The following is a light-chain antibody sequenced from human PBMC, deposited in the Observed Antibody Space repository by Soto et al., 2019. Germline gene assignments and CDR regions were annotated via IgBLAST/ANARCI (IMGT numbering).Light chain of an antibody. CDR1: QGISNY. CDR3: QQLISYPRT. CDR2: AAS. V-gene: IGKV1-9*01. Sequence: DIQLTQSPSFLSASVGDRVTITCRASQGISNYLAWYQQKPGRAPKLLIYAASTLQSGVPSSVSGRRSGTDFTPTIISLQPAEFATCYSQQLISYPRTFGLRTKVELK. J-gene: IGKJ1*01.